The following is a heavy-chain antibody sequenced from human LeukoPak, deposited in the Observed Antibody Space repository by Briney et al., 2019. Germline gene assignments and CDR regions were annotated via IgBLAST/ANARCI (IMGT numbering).Heavy chain of an antibody. CDR1: GFTFSSYA. Sequence: GGSLRLSCAASGFTFSSYAMHWVRQAPGKGLEWVAVISYDGSNKYYADSVKGRYTISRDNSKNTLYLEMNSLRAEDMAVYYCATLYVFHYFDYWGQGTLVTVSS. V-gene: IGHV3-30*04. CDR2: ISYDGSNK. CDR3: ATLYVFHYFDY. D-gene: IGHD3-10*02. J-gene: IGHJ4*02.